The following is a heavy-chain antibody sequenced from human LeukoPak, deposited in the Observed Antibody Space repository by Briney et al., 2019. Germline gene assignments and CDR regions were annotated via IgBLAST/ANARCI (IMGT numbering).Heavy chain of an antibody. J-gene: IGHJ6*03. V-gene: IGHV1-69*13. CDR3: ASPPDCSSTSCHPRNYYTDV. CDR1: GGTFSSYA. Sequence: SVKVSCKASGGTFSSYAISWVRQAPGQGLEWMGGIIPIFGTANYAQKFQGRVTITADESTSTAYMELSSLRSEDTAVYYCASPPDCSSTSCHPRNYYTDVWGKGTTVTVSS. CDR2: IIPIFGTA. D-gene: IGHD2-2*01.